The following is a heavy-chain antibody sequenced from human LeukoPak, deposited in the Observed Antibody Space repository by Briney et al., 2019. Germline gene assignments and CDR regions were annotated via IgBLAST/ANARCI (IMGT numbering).Heavy chain of an antibody. CDR3: VRENMVRGVLDY. CDR2: IYTSGST. CDR1: GGSFSGYY. V-gene: IGHV4-4*07. Sequence: SETLSLTCAVYGGSFSGYYWSWIRQPAGKGLEWIGRIYTSGSTNYNPSLKSRVTMSADTSKNQFSLKLSSVTAADTAVYYCVRENMVRGVLDYWGQGTLVTVSS. D-gene: IGHD3-10*01. J-gene: IGHJ4*02.